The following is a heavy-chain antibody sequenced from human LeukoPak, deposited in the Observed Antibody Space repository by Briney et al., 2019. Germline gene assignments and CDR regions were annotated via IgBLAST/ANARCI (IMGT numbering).Heavy chain of an antibody. CDR3: ARERYYYGSGSHNPFDY. CDR2: IKQDGSEK. J-gene: IGHJ4*02. CDR1: GFTFSSYW. D-gene: IGHD3-10*01. Sequence: PGGSLRLSCAASGFTFSSYWMSWVRQAPGKGLEWVANIKQDGSEKYYVDSVKGRFTISRDNAKNSLYLQMNSLRAEDTAVYYCARERYYYGSGSHNPFDYWGQGTLVTVSS. V-gene: IGHV3-7*01.